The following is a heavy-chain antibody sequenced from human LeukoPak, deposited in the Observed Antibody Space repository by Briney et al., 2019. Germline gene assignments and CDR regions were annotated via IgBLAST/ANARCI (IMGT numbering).Heavy chain of an antibody. CDR1: GYTFTGYY. V-gene: IGHV1-46*01. CDR3: ARGRSPNWFDP. Sequence: ASVKVSCKASGYTFTGYYMHWVRQAPGQGLEWMGIINPSGGSTSYAQKFQGRVTTTRDTSTSTVYMELSSLRSEDTAVYYCARGRSPNWFDPWGQGTLVTVSS. J-gene: IGHJ5*02. CDR2: INPSGGST.